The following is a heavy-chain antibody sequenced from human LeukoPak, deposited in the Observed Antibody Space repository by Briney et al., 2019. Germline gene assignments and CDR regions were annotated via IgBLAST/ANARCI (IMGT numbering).Heavy chain of an antibody. CDR3: ARGSEGHTVTTTLDFDY. CDR1: GDSVSSNSAA. V-gene: IGHV6-1*01. Sequence: SQTLSLTCAISGDSVSSNSAAWNWIRQSPSRGPEWLGRTYYRSRWYYDYAIFVKSRITFNPDTSKDQFSLQLNSVTAADTAVYYCARGSEGHTVTTTLDFDYWGQGTLVTVSS. D-gene: IGHD4-11*01. J-gene: IGHJ4*02. CDR2: TYYRSRWYY.